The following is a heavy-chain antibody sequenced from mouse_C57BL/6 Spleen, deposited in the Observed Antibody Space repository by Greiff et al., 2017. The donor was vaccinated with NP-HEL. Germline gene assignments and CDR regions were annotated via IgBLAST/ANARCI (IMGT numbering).Heavy chain of an antibody. CDR1: GFTFSDAW. J-gene: IGHJ1*03. V-gene: IGHV6-6*01. Sequence: EVKVVESGGGLVQPGGSMKLSCAASGFTFSDAWMDWVRQSPEKGLEWVAEIRNKANNHATYYAESVKGRFTISRDDSKSSVYLQMNSLRAEDTGIYYCTRFRVYDGYRYWYFDVWGTGTTVTVSS. CDR2: IRNKANNHAT. CDR3: TRFRVYDGYRYWYFDV. D-gene: IGHD2-3*01.